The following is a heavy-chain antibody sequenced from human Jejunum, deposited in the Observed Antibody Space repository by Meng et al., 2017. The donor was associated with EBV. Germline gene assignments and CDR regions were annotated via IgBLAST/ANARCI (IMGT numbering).Heavy chain of an antibody. D-gene: IGHD5-24*01. CDR2: IHHSGST. CDR3: ARDRGVEDY. Sequence: QVQRQGSGPGLVKPSGTLSLTCAVSGGSISTDNWWSWVRQPPGKGLEYIGEIHHSGSTKYNPSLKSRVTISVDKSNNHFSLKLSSVTAADTAVYYCARDRGVEDYWGQGTLVTVSS. J-gene: IGHJ4*02. CDR1: GGSISTDNW. V-gene: IGHV4-4*02.